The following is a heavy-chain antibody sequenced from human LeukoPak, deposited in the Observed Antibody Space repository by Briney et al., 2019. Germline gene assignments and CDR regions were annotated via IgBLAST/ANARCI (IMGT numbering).Heavy chain of an antibody. CDR3: ARDKGYDYIWGSYRYPPHFDY. D-gene: IGHD3-16*02. CDR1: GYTFTSYG. Sequence: ASVNVSCKASGYTFTSYGISWVRQAPGQGLEWMGWSSAYNGNTNYAHNLQGRVTMTTDTSTSTAYMELRSLKSDDTAVYYCARDKGYDYIWGSYRYPPHFDYWGQGTLVTVSS. V-gene: IGHV1-18*01. CDR2: SSAYNGNT. J-gene: IGHJ4*02.